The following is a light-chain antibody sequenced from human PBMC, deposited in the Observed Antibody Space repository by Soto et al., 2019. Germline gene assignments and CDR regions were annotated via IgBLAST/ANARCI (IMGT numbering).Light chain of an antibody. V-gene: IGLV2-23*01. J-gene: IGLJ1*01. CDR3: WSYAVGRTYV. CDR1: SSDVGNYNL. CDR2: EDT. Sequence: QSVLTQPASVSGSPGQSITISCTGSSSDVGNYNLVSWYQQHPGKAPKLMIYEDTKWPSGVSNRFSGSKSGNTAYLTISGLQAEDEADYYYWSYAVGRTYVFGTGTKLTVL.